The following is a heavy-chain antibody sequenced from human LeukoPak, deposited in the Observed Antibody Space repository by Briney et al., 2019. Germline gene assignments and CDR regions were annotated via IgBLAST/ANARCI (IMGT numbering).Heavy chain of an antibody. Sequence: SETLSLTCTVSGGSISSSSYYWGWIRQPPGKGLEWIGSIYYSGSTYYNPSLKSRVPISVDTSKNQFSLKLSSVTAADTAVYYCAEVGYSGYDLIYWGQGTLVTVSS. CDR2: IYYSGST. J-gene: IGHJ4*02. CDR3: AEVGYSGYDLIY. D-gene: IGHD5-12*01. V-gene: IGHV4-39*01. CDR1: GGSISSSSYY.